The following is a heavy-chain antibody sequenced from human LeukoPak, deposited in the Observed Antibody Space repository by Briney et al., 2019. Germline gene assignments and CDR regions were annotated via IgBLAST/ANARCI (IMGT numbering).Heavy chain of an antibody. CDR3: AKREKGTTGRFFDY. D-gene: IGHD4-17*01. V-gene: IGHV3-33*06. Sequence: GGSLRLSCAASGFTFSNYGVHWVRQAPGKGLEWVAVIGYDGDRNYYADSVKGRFTISRDNSKNTLYLQMNSLRAEDTALYYCAKREKGTTGRFFDYWGQGTLVTVSS. CDR2: IGYDGDRN. CDR1: GFTFSNYG. J-gene: IGHJ4*02.